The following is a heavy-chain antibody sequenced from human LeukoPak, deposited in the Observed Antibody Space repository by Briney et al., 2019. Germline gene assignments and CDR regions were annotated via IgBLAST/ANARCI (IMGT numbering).Heavy chain of an antibody. V-gene: IGHV3-23*01. Sequence: GGTLRLSCAASGFTFSSYGMSWVRQGPGKGLEWVAATSSSDPGTYHADSVRGRFTISRDNSKNTLYLQMNRLRVEDAAVYYCARAPVTSCRGAFCYPFDYWGQGTLVTVSS. D-gene: IGHD2-15*01. J-gene: IGHJ4*02. CDR2: TSSSDPGT. CDR1: GFTFSSYG. CDR3: ARAPVTSCRGAFCYPFDY.